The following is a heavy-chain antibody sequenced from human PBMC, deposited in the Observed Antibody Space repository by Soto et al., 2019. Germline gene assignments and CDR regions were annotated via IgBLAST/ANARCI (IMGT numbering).Heavy chain of an antibody. CDR1: GFTFSSYA. Sequence: GGSLRLSCAASGFTFSSYAMHWVRQAPGKGLEWVAVISYEGSNKYYADCVKGRFTISRDNSKNTLYLQMNSLRAEDTAVYYCARQEWLLFYYYYGMDVWGQGTTVTVSS. CDR2: ISYEGSNK. V-gene: IGHV3-30-3*01. D-gene: IGHD5-12*01. CDR3: ARQEWLLFYYYYGMDV. J-gene: IGHJ6*02.